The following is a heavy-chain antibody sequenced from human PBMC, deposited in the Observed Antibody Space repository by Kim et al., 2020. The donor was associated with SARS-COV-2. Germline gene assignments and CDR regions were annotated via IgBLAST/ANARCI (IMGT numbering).Heavy chain of an antibody. CDR1: GFTFSSYS. Sequence: GGSLRLSCAASGFTFSSYSMNWVRQAPGKGLEWVSSISSSSSYIYYADSVKGRFTISRDNAKNSLYLQMNSLRAEDTAVYYCARGLRGYSYGYAYWGQGTLVTVSS. D-gene: IGHD5-18*01. CDR2: ISSSSSYI. V-gene: IGHV3-21*01. J-gene: IGHJ4*02. CDR3: ARGLRGYSYGYAY.